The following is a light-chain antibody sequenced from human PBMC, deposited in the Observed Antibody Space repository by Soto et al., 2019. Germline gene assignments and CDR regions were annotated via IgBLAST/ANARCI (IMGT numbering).Light chain of an antibody. CDR3: ASWDDSLRGGV. Sequence: QSVVTQTPSASGTPGQRVTISCSGSGSNIGSNYVYWYQQLPGTAPRLLIYRSRERPSGVPDRFSGSKSGTSAYLVITGLRSEDEADYYCASWDDSLRGGVFGGGTQLTV. V-gene: IGLV1-47*01. J-gene: IGLJ7*01. CDR1: GSNIGSNY. CDR2: RSR.